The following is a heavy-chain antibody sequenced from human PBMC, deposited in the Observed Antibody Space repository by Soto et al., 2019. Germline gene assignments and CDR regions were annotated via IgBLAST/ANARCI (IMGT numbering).Heavy chain of an antibody. J-gene: IGHJ6*02. CDR2: IYSGGST. CDR3: ARVIAARRRWDYYGMDV. Sequence: PGGSLRLSCAASGFTVSSNYMSWVRQAPGKGLEWVSVIYSGGSTYYADSVKGRFTISRDNSKNTLYLQMNSLRAEDTAVYYCARVIAARRRWDYYGMDVWGQGTTVTVSS. D-gene: IGHD6-6*01. V-gene: IGHV3-66*01. CDR1: GFTVSSNY.